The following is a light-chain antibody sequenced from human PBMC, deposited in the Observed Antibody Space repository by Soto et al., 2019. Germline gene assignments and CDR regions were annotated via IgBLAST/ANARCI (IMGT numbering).Light chain of an antibody. Sequence: EVVMTQSPDTLSVSPGERATLSCRVSQIVSDNLAWYQQKPGQAPRLLIYGASTRATGVPARFSGSGSGTEFTLTISSLQSEDFAVYYCQQYNNWPPGTFGQGTKVDIK. CDR3: QQYNNWPPGT. V-gene: IGKV3-15*01. J-gene: IGKJ1*01. CDR2: GAS. CDR1: QIVSDN.